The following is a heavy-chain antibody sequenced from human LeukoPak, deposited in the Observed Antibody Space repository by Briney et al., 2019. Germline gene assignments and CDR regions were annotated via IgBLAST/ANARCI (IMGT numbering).Heavy chain of an antibody. CDR1: GFIFSNYW. J-gene: IGHJ4*02. D-gene: IGHD5-24*01. Sequence: GGSLRLSCAASGFIFSNYWMSWVRQSPEKGLEWVANIKEDGSARYYVDSVKGRFTISRDNPKNSLYLQMGSLRADDTAMYYCARDPRDDHNSLDYWGQGTQVTVSS. V-gene: IGHV3-7*03. CDR3: ARDPRDDHNSLDY. CDR2: IKEDGSAR.